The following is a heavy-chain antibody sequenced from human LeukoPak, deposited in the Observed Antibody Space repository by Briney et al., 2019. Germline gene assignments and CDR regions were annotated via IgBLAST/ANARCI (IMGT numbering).Heavy chain of an antibody. D-gene: IGHD3-3*01. V-gene: IGHV1-18*01. J-gene: IGHJ5*02. Sequence: GASVKVSCKASGYTFTSYGISWVRQAPGQGLEWMGWISAYNGNTNCAQKLQGRVTMTTDTSTSTAYMELRSLRSDDTAVYYCARDSPYGKYYDFWSGYYTGNWFDPWGQGTLVTVSS. CDR3: ARDSPYGKYYDFWSGYYTGNWFDP. CDR1: GYTFTSYG. CDR2: ISAYNGNT.